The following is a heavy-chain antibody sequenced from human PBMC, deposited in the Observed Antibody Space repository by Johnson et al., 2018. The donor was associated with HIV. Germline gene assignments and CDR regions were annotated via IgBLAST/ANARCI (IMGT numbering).Heavy chain of an antibody. V-gene: IGHV3-30-3*01. D-gene: IGHD2-15*01. Sequence: QVQLVESGGGVVQPGRSLRLSCAASGFTFSRYAMHWVRQAPGKGLEWVAVISYHGTNKYYADSVKGRFTISRDKSKNTLYLQLNSLRAEDTAVYHCARERYGSQAIDAFDIWGQGTMVRVSS. J-gene: IGHJ3*02. CDR3: ARERYGSQAIDAFDI. CDR2: ISYHGTNK. CDR1: GFTFSRYA.